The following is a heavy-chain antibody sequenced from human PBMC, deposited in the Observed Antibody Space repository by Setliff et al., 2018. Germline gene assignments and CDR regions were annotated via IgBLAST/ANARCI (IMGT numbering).Heavy chain of an antibody. CDR1: GESLRGYY. J-gene: IGHJ4*02. D-gene: IGHD3-22*01. CDR2: INHDGGS. V-gene: IGHV4-34*01. Sequence: SETLSLTCAVYGESLRGYYWTWIRQSPGKGLEWIGEINHDGGSNYNPSLKSRVTMSIDTSEKQFSLKLRSVTVADTAVYYCARGQDYYDPRGYYKLGYWGPGTLVTVSS. CDR3: ARGQDYYDPRGYYKLGY.